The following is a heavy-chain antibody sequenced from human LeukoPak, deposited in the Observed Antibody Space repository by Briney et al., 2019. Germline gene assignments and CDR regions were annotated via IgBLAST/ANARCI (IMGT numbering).Heavy chain of an antibody. V-gene: IGHV3-20*04. CDR3: ARGQETGLIVATPFDY. D-gene: IGHD5-12*01. J-gene: IGHJ4*02. CDR1: GFTFDDYG. CDR2: INWNGGST. Sequence: TGGSLRLSCAASGFTFDDYGMSWVRQAPGKGLEWVSGINWNGGSTGYADSVKGRFTISRDNAKNSLYLQMNSLRAEDTALYYCARGQETGLIVATPFDYWGQGTLVTVSS.